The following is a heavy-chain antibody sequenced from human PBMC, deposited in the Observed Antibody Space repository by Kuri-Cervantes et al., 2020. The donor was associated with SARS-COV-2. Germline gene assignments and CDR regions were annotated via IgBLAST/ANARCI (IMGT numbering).Heavy chain of an antibody. V-gene: IGHV3-20*04. J-gene: IGHJ4*02. Sequence: GESLKISCAASGFTFDDYGMSWVRQAPGKGLEWVSGINWNGGSTGYADSVKGRFTISRDNAKNSLYLQMNSLRAEDTAVYYCVGTRWNFDFWSGYSFLDYWGQGTLVPSPQ. CDR1: GFTFDDYG. D-gene: IGHD3-3*01. CDR2: INWNGGST. CDR3: VGTRWNFDFWSGYSFLDY.